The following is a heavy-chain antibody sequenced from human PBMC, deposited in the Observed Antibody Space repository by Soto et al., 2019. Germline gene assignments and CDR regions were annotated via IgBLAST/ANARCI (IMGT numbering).Heavy chain of an antibody. CDR3: VSDRGYGHASVPYS. Sequence: QAHLVESGGGVVQPGRSLRLSCAASGFTFTSYGMQWVRQAPGTRLEWVAVISYDGGLQHYADSVKGRFTISRDNSKNMVVLQLNSLRAEDTAVYYCVSDRGYGHASVPYSWGQGTLVSVSS. V-gene: IGHV3-30*03. J-gene: IGHJ4*02. D-gene: IGHD5-18*01. CDR1: GFTFTSYG. CDR2: ISYDGGLQ.